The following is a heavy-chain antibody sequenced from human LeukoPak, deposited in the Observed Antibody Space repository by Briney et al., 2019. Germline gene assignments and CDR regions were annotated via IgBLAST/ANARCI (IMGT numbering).Heavy chain of an antibody. CDR3: ARDSSGYVSWFDP. CDR1: GYTFTGYY. CDR2: INPNSGGT. D-gene: IGHD3-22*01. V-gene: IGHV1-2*02. Sequence: ASVKVSCKASGYTFTGYYMHWVQQAPGQGLEWMGWINPNSGGTNYAQKFQGRVTMTRDTSISTAYMELSRLRSDDTAVYYCARDSSGYVSWFDPWGQGTLVTVSS. J-gene: IGHJ5*02.